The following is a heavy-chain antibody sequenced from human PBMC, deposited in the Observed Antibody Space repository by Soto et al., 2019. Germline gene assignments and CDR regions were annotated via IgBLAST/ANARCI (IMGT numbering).Heavy chain of an antibody. CDR1: VDSVSSNSYF. CDR2: IYYSGST. J-gene: IGHJ4*02. V-gene: IGHV4-61*01. CDR3: ARGHVEVSGLGDY. Sequence: PSETMSLTCTVSVDSVSSNSYFWSWIRQPPGKGLEYIGYIYYSGSTNYNPSLKSRVTVSLDTSKNQFSLRLSSVTAADTAVYYCARGHVEVSGLGDYWGQGNRGTV. D-gene: IGHD2-21*01.